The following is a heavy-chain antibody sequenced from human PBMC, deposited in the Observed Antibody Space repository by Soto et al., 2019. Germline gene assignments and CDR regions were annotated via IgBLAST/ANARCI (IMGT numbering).Heavy chain of an antibody. V-gene: IGHV4-39*01. CDR2: MHYTGET. J-gene: IGHJ4*02. D-gene: IGHD3-16*01. CDR3: ARQGGNKFDY. Sequence: QLQLQESGPGLVQPSETLSLTCTVSGDSVISDHYYWAWIRQPPGKGLEWIGNMHYTGETYQNPALRSRVTIFVDTSENPVSLKLTSVTAADTAMYYCARQGGNKFDYWGQGTLVTVSS. CDR1: GDSVISDHYY.